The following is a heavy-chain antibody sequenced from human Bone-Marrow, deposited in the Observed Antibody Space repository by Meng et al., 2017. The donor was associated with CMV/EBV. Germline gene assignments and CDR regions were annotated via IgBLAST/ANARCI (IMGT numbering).Heavy chain of an antibody. CDR1: GLTVGDTY. J-gene: IGHJ5*02. D-gene: IGHD3-22*01. Sequence: GESLKISCAASGLTVGDTYMSWVRQAPGKGLEWVSVISGSGGSTYYADSVKGRLTISRDNSKNTLYLQMNSLGVEDTAVYYCAKDNHYYDSNGYYCDHWGQGTLVTVSS. CDR2: ISGSGGST. CDR3: AKDNHYYDSNGYYCDH. V-gene: IGHV3-23*01.